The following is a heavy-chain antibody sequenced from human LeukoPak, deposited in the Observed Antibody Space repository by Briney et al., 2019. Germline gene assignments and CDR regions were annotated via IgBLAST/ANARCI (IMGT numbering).Heavy chain of an antibody. D-gene: IGHD4-17*01. V-gene: IGHV3-66*01. CDR3: ARDSDDYGDCGSVQH. Sequence: GGSLRLSCAASGFTVSSNYMSWVRQAPGKGLEWVSVIYSGGSTYYADSVKGRFTISRDNSKNTLYLQMNSLRAEDTAVYYCARDSDDYGDCGSVQHWGQGTLVTVSS. CDR2: IYSGGST. J-gene: IGHJ1*01. CDR1: GFTVSSNY.